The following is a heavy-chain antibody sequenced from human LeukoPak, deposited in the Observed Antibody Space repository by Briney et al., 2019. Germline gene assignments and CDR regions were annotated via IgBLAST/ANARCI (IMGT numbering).Heavy chain of an antibody. CDR2: ISWNSGSI. V-gene: IGHV3-9*01. J-gene: IGHJ4*02. Sequence: AGGSLRLSCAASGFTFDDYAMHWVRQAPGKGLEWVSGISWNSGSIGYADSVKGRFTISRDNAKNSLYLQMNSLRAEDTALYYCAKPSGGSSAFDYWGQGTLVTVSS. D-gene: IGHD6-25*01. CDR3: AKPSGGSSAFDY. CDR1: GFTFDDYA.